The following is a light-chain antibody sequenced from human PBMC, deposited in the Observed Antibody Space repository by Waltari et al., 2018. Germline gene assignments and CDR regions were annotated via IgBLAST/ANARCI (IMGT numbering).Light chain of an antibody. CDR2: EGS. J-gene: IGLJ2*01. CDR3: CSYAGSSTFA. CDR1: SSDVGHYNL. V-gene: IGLV2-23*03. Sequence: QSALTQPASVSGSPGQSITISCTGTSSDVGHYNLVSWYQQHPGKAPKLMIYEGSKRPSGVSNRFSGSKSGNTASLTISGLQAEDEADYYCCSYAGSSTFAFGGGTKLTVL.